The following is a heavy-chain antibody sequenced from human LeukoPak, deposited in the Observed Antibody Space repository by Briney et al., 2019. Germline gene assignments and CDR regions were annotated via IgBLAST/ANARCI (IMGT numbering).Heavy chain of an antibody. CDR3: AKDTIAVAVDYFDY. D-gene: IGHD6-19*01. Sequence: SETLSLTCAVYGDSFSGYYWSWIRQPPGKGLEWIGEIIHSGSTNYNPSLKSRVTISVDTSKNQFSLKLSSVTAADTAVYYCAKDTIAVAVDYFDYWGQGTLVTVSS. J-gene: IGHJ4*02. CDR1: GDSFSGYY. CDR2: IIHSGST. V-gene: IGHV4-34*12.